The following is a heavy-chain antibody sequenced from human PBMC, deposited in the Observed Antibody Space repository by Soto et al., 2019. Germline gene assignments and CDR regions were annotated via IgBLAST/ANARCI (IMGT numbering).Heavy chain of an antibody. J-gene: IGHJ4*02. D-gene: IGHD5-18*01. CDR3: ARSRYSYGKSFYLDY. CDR1: GYTFANYG. Sequence: ASVKVSCKASGYTFANYGVGWVRQAPGQGLVWMAWISAYTGTTNYAQEFQGRVAVTTDTSTSTASMDIKSLRSDDTAVYYCARSRYSYGKSFYLDYWGQGTLVTVSS. CDR2: ISAYTGTT. V-gene: IGHV1-18*04.